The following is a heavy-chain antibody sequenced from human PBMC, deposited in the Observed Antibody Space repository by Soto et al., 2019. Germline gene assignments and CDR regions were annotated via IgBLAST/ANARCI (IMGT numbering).Heavy chain of an antibody. V-gene: IGHV4-4*02. Sequence: QVQLQESGPGLVKPSGTLSLTCAVSGGSISSSNWWSWVRQPPGKGLEWIGEIYHSGNTNYNPSLKRRDTMAVDKSRNQFSLKLSSVTAADTAVYYCARRWGEGRVDYWGQGTLVTVSS. CDR3: ARRWGEGRVDY. CDR1: GGSISSSNW. D-gene: IGHD3-10*01. CDR2: IYHSGNT. J-gene: IGHJ4*02.